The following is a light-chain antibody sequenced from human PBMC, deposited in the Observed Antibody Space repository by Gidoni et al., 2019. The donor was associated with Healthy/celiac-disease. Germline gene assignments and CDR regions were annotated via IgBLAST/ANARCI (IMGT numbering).Light chain of an antibody. V-gene: IGLV2-23*03. CDR3: CSYAGSSTFV. J-gene: IGLJ2*01. CDR1: SSDVGSYNL. CDR2: EGS. Sequence: QSALTQPSSESGSPGPSITIACTGTSSDVGSYNLVSWYQQHPGKPPKLMIYEGSKRPSGVSNRFSASKSGNTASLTISWLQAEDDADYYCCSYAGSSTFVFGGGTKLTVL.